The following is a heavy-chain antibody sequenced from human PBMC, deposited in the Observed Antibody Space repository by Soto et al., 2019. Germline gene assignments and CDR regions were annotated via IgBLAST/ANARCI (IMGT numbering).Heavy chain of an antibody. D-gene: IGHD3-10*01. Sequence: PGGSRRLSCTASGFTFGYYAMGWFRQAPGKGLEWVGFIRSKAYGGTTEYAASVKGRFTISRDDSKSIAYLQMNSLKTEDTAVYYCTRDPYFLWFGDRPYYYYYGMDVWGQGTTVTVSS. J-gene: IGHJ6*02. CDR1: GFTFGYYA. CDR2: IRSKAYGGTT. CDR3: TRDPYFLWFGDRPYYYYYGMDV. V-gene: IGHV3-49*03.